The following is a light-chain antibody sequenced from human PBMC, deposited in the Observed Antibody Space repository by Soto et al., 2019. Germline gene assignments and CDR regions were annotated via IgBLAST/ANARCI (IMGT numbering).Light chain of an antibody. Sequence: QSALTQPASVSGSPGQSITIACTGTNRDVGSYNFVSWYQQRPGEAPKLIISEVRNRPSGISYRFTGSKSGNTASLTISGLQAEDEADYCCSSYTTSSTLVFGGGTKLTVL. CDR1: NRDVGSYNF. J-gene: IGLJ3*02. V-gene: IGLV2-14*01. CDR2: EVR. CDR3: SSYTTSSTLV.